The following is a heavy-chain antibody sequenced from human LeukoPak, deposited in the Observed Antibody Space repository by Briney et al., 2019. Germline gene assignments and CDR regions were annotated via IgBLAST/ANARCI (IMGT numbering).Heavy chain of an antibody. D-gene: IGHD6-13*01. V-gene: IGHV3-21*01. CDR1: GFTFRTYT. Sequence: GGSLRLSCAASGFTFRTYTMSWVRQAPGKGLEWVSSITGSSSYIYYADSVKGRFTISRDNAKNSLYLQMNSLRAEDTAVYYCARDRGSSWYLGILYWGQGTLVTVSS. J-gene: IGHJ4*02. CDR3: ARDRGSSWYLGILY. CDR2: ITGSSSYI.